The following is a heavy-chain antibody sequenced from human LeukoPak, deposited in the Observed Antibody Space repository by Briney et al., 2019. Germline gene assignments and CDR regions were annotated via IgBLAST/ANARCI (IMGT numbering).Heavy chain of an antibody. J-gene: IGHJ4*02. CDR3: ATEMATGSGYIEY. Sequence: SQTLSLTCTVSGGSISSSSYYWGWIRQPPGKGLEWIGSIYYSGSTYYNPSLKSRVTISVDTSKNQFSLKLSSVTAADTAVYYCATEMATGSGYIEYWGQGTLVTVSS. CDR2: IYYSGST. CDR1: GGSISSSSYY. D-gene: IGHD5-24*01. V-gene: IGHV4-39*01.